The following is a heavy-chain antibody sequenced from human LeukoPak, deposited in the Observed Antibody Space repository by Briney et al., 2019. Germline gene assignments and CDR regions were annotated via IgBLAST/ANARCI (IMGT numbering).Heavy chain of an antibody. J-gene: IGHJ4*02. Sequence: PSETLSLTCTVSGGSISSYYWSWIRQPPGKGLEWIGYIYYNGSTNYNPSLKSPVTISVDTSKNQFSLKLSSVTAADTAVYYCARDIGRGYSYGSDYWGQGTLVTVSS. CDR3: ARDIGRGYSYGSDY. D-gene: IGHD5-18*01. CDR2: IYYNGST. V-gene: IGHV4-59*01. CDR1: GGSISSYY.